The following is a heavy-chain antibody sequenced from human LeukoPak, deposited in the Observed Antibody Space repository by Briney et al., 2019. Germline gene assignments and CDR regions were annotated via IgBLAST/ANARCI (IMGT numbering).Heavy chain of an antibody. D-gene: IGHD3-3*01. CDR2: IKRDGSEK. V-gene: IGHV3-7*01. J-gene: IGHJ4*02. CDR3: ARQNYDFWSGYIVY. CDR1: GFTFSSYW. Sequence: PGGSLRLSCAASGFTFSSYWMSWVRQAPGKGLEWVANIKRDGSEKYYVDSVKGRFTISRDNAKNSLYLQMNSLRAEDTAVYYCARQNYDFWSGYIVYWGQGTLVTVSS.